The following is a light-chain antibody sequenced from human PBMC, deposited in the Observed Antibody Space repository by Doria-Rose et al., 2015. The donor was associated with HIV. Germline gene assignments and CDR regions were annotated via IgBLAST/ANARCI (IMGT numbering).Light chain of an antibody. CDR3: HQYGTSWT. Sequence: EIAMTQSPGILSLSTEEGATLSCSASQSFSSTYLAWYQQKPSQAPSLLIYDGSTMATGITDRFSASGSGTDFTLTINRLEPEDFALYYCHQYGTSWTFGQGTKVEI. J-gene: IGKJ1*01. CDR2: DGS. CDR1: QSFSSTY. V-gene: IGKV3-20*01.